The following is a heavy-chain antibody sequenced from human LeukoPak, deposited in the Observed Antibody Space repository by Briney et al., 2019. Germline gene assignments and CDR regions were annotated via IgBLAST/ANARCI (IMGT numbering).Heavy chain of an antibody. V-gene: IGHV1-69*13. J-gene: IGHJ6*04. D-gene: IGHD5-12*01. CDR3: ASYSGYQPRVYYYYGMDV. CDR2: IIPIFGTA. Sequence: ASVKVSCKASGGTFSSYAISWVRQAPGQGLEWMGGIIPIFGTANYAQKFQGRVTITADESKSTAYMELSSLRSEDTAVYYCASYSGYQPRVYYYYGMDVWGKGTTVTVSS. CDR1: GGTFSSYA.